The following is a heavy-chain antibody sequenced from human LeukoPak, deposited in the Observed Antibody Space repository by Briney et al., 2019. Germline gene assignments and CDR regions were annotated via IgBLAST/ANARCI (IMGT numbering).Heavy chain of an antibody. J-gene: IGHJ5*02. D-gene: IGHD2-2*01. V-gene: IGHV4-34*01. CDR3: ARGPLGDIVVVPAASWFDP. CDR1: GGSFSGYY. Sequence: KPSETLSLTCAVYGGSFSGYYWSWIRQPPGKGLEWIGEINHSGSTNYYPSLKSRVTISVDTSKNQFSLKLSSVTAADTAVYYCARGPLGDIVVVPAASWFDPWGQGTLVTVSS. CDR2: INHSGST.